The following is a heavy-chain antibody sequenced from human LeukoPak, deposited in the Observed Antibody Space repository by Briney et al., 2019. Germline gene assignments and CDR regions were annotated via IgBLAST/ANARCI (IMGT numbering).Heavy chain of an antibody. CDR1: GYTLTELS. D-gene: IGHD1-26*01. J-gene: IGHJ3*02. V-gene: IGHV1-24*01. CDR3: ATVYTAWELLPGAFDI. CDR2: FDPEDGET. Sequence: ASVKVSCKVSGYTLTELSMHWVGQAPGKGLEWMGGFDPEDGETIYAQKFQGRVTMTEDTSTDTAYMELSSLRSEDTAVYYCATVYTAWELLPGAFDIWGQGTMVTVSS.